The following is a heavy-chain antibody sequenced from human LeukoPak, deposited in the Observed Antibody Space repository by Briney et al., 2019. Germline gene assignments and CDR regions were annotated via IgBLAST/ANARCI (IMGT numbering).Heavy chain of an antibody. V-gene: IGHV3-30*04. CDR3: ERFLRVQVVTGVY. Sequence: PGGSLRPSCAAPGFPFSSYAMHWVRPAPGKGLGGVPVISYDGSNNYYADSVKGRFTISRNNSKNTLNRKMNSREAEDTAGYYCERFLRVQVVTGVYWGERTLVTVSS. CDR1: GFPFSSYA. CDR2: ISYDGSNN. J-gene: IGHJ4*02. D-gene: IGHD3-10*01.